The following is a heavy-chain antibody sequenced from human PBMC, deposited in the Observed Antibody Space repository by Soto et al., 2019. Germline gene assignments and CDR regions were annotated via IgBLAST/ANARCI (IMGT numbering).Heavy chain of an antibody. CDR1: GYNFNTFD. Sequence: APVEVSCKASGYNFNTFDIYWVRQATGHGLEWMGWMNPNSGNTGYAQELRGRVTMTRNTSNTTAYMELTSLTSDDTGVYYCAGGNFRYWGQGTLVTVSS. CDR2: MNPNSGNT. V-gene: IGHV1-8*02. CDR3: AGGNFRY. J-gene: IGHJ4*02.